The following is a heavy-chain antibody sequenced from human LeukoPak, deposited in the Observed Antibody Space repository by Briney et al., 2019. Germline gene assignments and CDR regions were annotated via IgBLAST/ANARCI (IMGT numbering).Heavy chain of an antibody. CDR2: IHSNGYT. CDR1: GGSISGYY. CDR3: TKREGPMSGSYNYFDP. D-gene: IGHD1-26*01. V-gene: IGHV4-4*09. J-gene: IGHJ5*02. Sequence: SETLSLTCTVSGGSISGYYWSWIRQPPGQGLEWIAYIHSNGYTNYNPSLKSRVTIFSLKVTSVTAADTAMYYCTKREGPMSGSYNYFDPWGQGTLVTVS.